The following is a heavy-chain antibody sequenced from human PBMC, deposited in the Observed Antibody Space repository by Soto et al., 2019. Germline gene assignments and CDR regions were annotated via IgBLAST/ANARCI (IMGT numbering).Heavy chain of an antibody. CDR1: GFTFNSYA. CDR2: IGSDGTAI. Sequence: EVQLLESGGGLVQPGGSLRLSCAASGFTFNSYAMSWVRQAPGKGLEWVSAIGSDGTAIQYADSVKGRFTISKDNSQDMLYLQMNSLRSEGTAVYYCARTGLTVSCTRYFDHWGQGALVTVSS. J-gene: IGHJ4*02. D-gene: IGHD6-19*01. CDR3: ARTGLTVSCTRYFDH. V-gene: IGHV3-23*05.